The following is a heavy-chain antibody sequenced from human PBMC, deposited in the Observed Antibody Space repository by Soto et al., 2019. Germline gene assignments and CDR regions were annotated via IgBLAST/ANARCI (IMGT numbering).Heavy chain of an antibody. V-gene: IGHV3-33*01. CDR1: GFTFSSYG. J-gene: IGHJ4*02. CDR3: ARDQPTPSTAVTTYYFDY. D-gene: IGHD4-17*01. Sequence: GGSLRLSCAASGFTFSSYGMHWVRQAPGKGLEWVAVIWYDGSNKYYADSVKGRFTISRDNSKNTLYLQMNSLRAEDTAVYYCARDQPTPSTAVTTYYFDYWGQGTLVTVSS. CDR2: IWYDGSNK.